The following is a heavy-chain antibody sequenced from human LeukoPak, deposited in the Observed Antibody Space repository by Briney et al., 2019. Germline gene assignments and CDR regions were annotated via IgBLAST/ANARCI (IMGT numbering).Heavy chain of an antibody. CDR1: GGSISSSNYY. Sequence: PSETLSLTCTVSGGSISSSNYYWGWIRQPPGKGLEWIGNIYYTGSTYYSSSLKSRVTISVDTSKNQFSLKVTSLTAADTGVYYCARDTKHQLLWGNWFDPWGQGTLVTVSS. J-gene: IGHJ5*02. D-gene: IGHD2-2*01. CDR3: ARDTKHQLLWGNWFDP. V-gene: IGHV4-39*07. CDR2: IYYTGST.